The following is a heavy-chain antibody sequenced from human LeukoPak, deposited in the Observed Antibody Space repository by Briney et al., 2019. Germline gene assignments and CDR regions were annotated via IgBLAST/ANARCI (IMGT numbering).Heavy chain of an antibody. CDR1: GDSVSSSSYY. Sequence: SETLSLTCTVSGDSVSSSSYYWSWLRQPPGKGLEWIGYIYYTGSTNYNPSLSGRVSISVDTSKNQFSLKLSSVTAADTAVYYCARESHPYGAQSYWGQGTLVTVSS. D-gene: IGHD4-17*01. J-gene: IGHJ4*02. CDR2: IYYTGST. CDR3: ARESHPYGAQSY. V-gene: IGHV4-61*01.